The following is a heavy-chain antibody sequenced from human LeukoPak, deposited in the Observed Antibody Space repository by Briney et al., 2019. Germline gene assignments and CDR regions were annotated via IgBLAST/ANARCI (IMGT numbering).Heavy chain of an antibody. Sequence: SSGTLSLTCAVSGGSISSSNWWSWVRQPPGKGLEWIGYIYYSGSTNYNPSLKSRVTISVDTSKNQFSLKLSSVTAADTAVYYCARTVNSSGWRFNFDYWGQGTLVTVSS. D-gene: IGHD6-19*01. CDR2: IYYSGST. V-gene: IGHV4-4*02. CDR3: ARTVNSSGWRFNFDY. J-gene: IGHJ4*02. CDR1: GGSISSSNW.